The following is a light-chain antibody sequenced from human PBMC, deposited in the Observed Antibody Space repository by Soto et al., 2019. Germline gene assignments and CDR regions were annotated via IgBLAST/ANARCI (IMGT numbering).Light chain of an antibody. CDR2: DAS. CDR1: QSITIY. V-gene: IGKV3-11*01. CDR3: QQRSNWPLT. Sequence: EIVFTQSPATLSFSPGERATLSCRASQSITIYLAWYQQEPGQAPRLLIYDASNRATGVPARFSGSGSGTDFTLTISSLEPEDFAVYYCQQRSNWPLTLGGGTKVDIK. J-gene: IGKJ4*01.